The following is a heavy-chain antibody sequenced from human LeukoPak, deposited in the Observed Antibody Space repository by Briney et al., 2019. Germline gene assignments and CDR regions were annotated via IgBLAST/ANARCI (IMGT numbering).Heavy chain of an antibody. CDR3: ASGQQRGY. Sequence: GGSLRLSYAASGFTFSNYWMSWVRQAPGKGLEWVANIKQDGSEKNYVDSVKGRFTISRDNAKNSLYLQMNSLRAEDTAVYYCASGQQRGYWPQGTLVSVPS. CDR2: IKQDGSEK. CDR1: GFTFSNYW. V-gene: IGHV3-7*01. D-gene: IGHD6-13*01. J-gene: IGHJ4*02.